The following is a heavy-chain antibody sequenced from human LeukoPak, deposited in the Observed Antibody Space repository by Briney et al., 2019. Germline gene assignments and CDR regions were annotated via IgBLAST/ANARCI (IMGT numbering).Heavy chain of an antibody. J-gene: IGHJ4*02. V-gene: IGHV4-59*01. D-gene: IGHD6-13*01. CDR2: IYYSGST. CDR3: ARWELGYSSSPFDY. CDR1: GGSISSYY. Sequence: SETLSLTCTVSGGSISSYYWSWIRQPPGKGLEWIGYIYYSGSTNYNPSLKSRVTISLDTSKNQFSLKLSSVTAADTAVYYCARWELGYSSSPFDYWGQGTLVTVSS.